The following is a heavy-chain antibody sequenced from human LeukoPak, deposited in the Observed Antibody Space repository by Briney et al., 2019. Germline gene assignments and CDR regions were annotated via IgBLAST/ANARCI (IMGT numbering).Heavy chain of an antibody. CDR1: GGSISSYY. J-gene: IGHJ4*02. CDR3: ARLPSRDGYNPFDY. Sequence: SETLSLTCTVSGGSISSYYWSWIRQPPGKGLEWIGYIYYSGSTNYNPSLKSRVTISVDTSKNQFSLKLSSVTAADTAVYYCARLPSRDGYNPFDYWGQGTLVTVSS. D-gene: IGHD5-24*01. CDR2: IYYSGST. V-gene: IGHV4-59*08.